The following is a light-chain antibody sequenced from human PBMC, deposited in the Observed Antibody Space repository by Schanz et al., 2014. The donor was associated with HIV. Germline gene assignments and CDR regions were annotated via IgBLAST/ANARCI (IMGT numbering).Light chain of an antibody. CDR3: SSYAGTSTFVV. Sequence: SVLTQPASVSGSPGQSITISCTGTSSDVGGYNYVSWYQHHPGKAPKLMIYDVSNRPSGVSNRFSGSKSGNTASLTISGLQAEDEADYYCSSYAGTSTFVVFGGGTKLTVL. J-gene: IGLJ2*01. V-gene: IGLV2-14*03. CDR2: DVS. CDR1: SSDVGGYNY.